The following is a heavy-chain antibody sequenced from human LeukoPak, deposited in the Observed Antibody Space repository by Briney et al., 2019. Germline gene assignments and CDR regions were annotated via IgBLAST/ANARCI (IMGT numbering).Heavy chain of an antibody. D-gene: IGHD5-18*01. CDR2: ISGSGGST. Sequence: GGTLRLSCAASGFTFSSYGVSWVRQAPGKGLEWVSAISGSGGSTYYADSVKGRFTISRDNSKNTLYLQMNSLRAEDTAVYYCAKGLMTGYSYGYRDYWGQGTLVTVSS. V-gene: IGHV3-23*01. CDR3: AKGLMTGYSYGYRDY. CDR1: GFTFSSYG. J-gene: IGHJ4*02.